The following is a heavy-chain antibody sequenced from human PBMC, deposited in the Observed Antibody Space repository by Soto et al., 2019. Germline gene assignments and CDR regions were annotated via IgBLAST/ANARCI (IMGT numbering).Heavy chain of an antibody. CDR3: AKTPIRGMIVVVIKAWFDY. D-gene: IGHD3-22*01. J-gene: IGHJ4*02. CDR2: ISYDGSNK. Sequence: GGSLRLSCAASGFTFSSYGMHWVRQAPGKGLEWVAVISYDGSNKYYADSVKGRFTISRDNSKNTLYLQMNSLRAEDTAVYYCAKTPIRGMIVVVIKAWFDYWGQGTLVTVSS. V-gene: IGHV3-30*18. CDR1: GFTFSSYG.